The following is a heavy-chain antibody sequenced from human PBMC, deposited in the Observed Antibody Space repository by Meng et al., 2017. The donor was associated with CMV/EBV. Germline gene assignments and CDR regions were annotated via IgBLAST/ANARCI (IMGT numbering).Heavy chain of an antibody. J-gene: IGHJ6*02. D-gene: IGHD3-22*01. Sequence: GGSLRLSCAASGFTFSSYSMNWVRQAPGKGLEWVSYISSSSSTIYYADSVKGRFTISRDNAKNSLYLQMNSLRAEDTAVYYCARDPHYYDSSGGVDYYGMAVWGQGTTVTVSS. CDR2: ISSSSSTI. CDR3: ARDPHYYDSSGGVDYYGMAV. V-gene: IGHV3-48*04. CDR1: GFTFSSYS.